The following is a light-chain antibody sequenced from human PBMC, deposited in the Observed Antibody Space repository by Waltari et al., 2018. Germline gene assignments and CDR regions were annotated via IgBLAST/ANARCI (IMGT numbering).Light chain of an antibody. V-gene: IGLV2-14*01. CDR2: EVT. CDR1: NRDVGSYNF. J-gene: IGLJ1*01. CDR3: SSYTTSRTYV. Sequence: QSALTQPASVSGSPGQSITISCTGTNRDVGSYNFVSWYQQHPGEAPKLMIFEVTNRPSGVSNRFSGSKSGNTASLIISGLQGEDEADYYCSSYTTSRTYVFGTGTKVTVL.